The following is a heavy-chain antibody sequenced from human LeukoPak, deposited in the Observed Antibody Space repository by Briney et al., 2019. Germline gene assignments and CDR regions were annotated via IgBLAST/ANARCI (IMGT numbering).Heavy chain of an antibody. Sequence: GASVKVSCKASGGTFISYAISWVRQAPGQGLEWMGGIIPIFGTANYAQKFQGRVTITADESTSTAYMELSSLRSEDTAVYYCARSPSTASVDYYYYYGMDVWGKGTTVTVSS. CDR2: IIPIFGTA. J-gene: IGHJ6*04. V-gene: IGHV1-69*13. CDR1: GGTFISYA. D-gene: IGHD4-23*01. CDR3: ARSPSTASVDYYYYYGMDV.